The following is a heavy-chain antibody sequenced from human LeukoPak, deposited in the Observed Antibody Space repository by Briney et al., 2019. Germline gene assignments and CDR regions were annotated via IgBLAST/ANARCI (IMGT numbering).Heavy chain of an antibody. D-gene: IGHD5-18*01. Sequence: PGGSLRLSCAASGFTFSSYAMHWVRQAPGKGLEWVAVISYDGSNKYYADSVKGRFTISRDNSKNTLYLQMNSLRAEDTAVYYCARERTGYGGPIDYWGQGTLVTVSS. V-gene: IGHV3-30-3*01. CDR2: ISYDGSNK. CDR3: ARERTGYGGPIDY. J-gene: IGHJ4*02. CDR1: GFTFSSYA.